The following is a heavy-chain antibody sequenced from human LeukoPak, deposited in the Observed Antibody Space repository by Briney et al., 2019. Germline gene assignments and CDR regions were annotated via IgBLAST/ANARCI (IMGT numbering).Heavy chain of an antibody. D-gene: IGHD1-26*01. CDR1: GGTFSSYA. CDR3: ARDPTRPDYFDY. V-gene: IGHV1-69*05. Sequence: SVMVSCKASGGTFSSYAISWVRQAPGQGLEWMGRIIPIFGTANYAQKFQGRVTITTDESTSTAYMELSSLRSEYTAVYYCARDPTRPDYFDYWGQGTLVTVSS. J-gene: IGHJ4*02. CDR2: IIPIFGTA.